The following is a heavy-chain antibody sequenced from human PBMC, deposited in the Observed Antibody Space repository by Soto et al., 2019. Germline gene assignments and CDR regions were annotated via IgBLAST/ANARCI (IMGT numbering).Heavy chain of an antibody. V-gene: IGHV4-30-4*01. CDR2: FYSSGSI. CDR3: ARMYSSGSGWFHP. D-gene: IGHD3-22*01. Sequence: SETLSLTCTVSGGSISSGDYYWSWIRQHPGKGLEWIGSFYSSGSIIYNPSLKSRVSISGDTSRNQFSMALTSVTAADTALYYCARMYSSGSGWFHPWGQGTLVTVS. J-gene: IGHJ5*02. CDR1: GGSISSGDYY.